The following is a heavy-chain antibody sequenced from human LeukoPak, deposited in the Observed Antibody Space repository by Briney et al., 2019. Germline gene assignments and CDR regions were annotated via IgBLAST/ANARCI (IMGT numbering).Heavy chain of an antibody. CDR1: GYTFTGCN. Sequence: ASVKVSCKTSGYTFTGCNVHWVRQAPGQGLEWMGLINPNSGGTNYAQKFQGRVTMTRDTSISTAYMELSRLRSDDTAVYYCARAHYYGSGSYYGVYWGQGTLVTVSS. J-gene: IGHJ4*02. V-gene: IGHV1-2*02. CDR2: INPNSGGT. D-gene: IGHD3-10*01. CDR3: ARAHYYGSGSYYGVY.